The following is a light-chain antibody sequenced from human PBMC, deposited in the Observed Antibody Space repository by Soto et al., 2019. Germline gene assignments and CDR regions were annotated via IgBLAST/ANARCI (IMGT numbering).Light chain of an antibody. Sequence: QSVLTQPPSASGTPGQRITISCSGISSNIGSNTVNWYQQLPGTAPKLLIYSNNQRPSGVPDRFSGSKSGTSASLAISGLQSEDEADYYCAAWDDSLNAVVFGGGTQLTVL. V-gene: IGLV1-44*01. CDR2: SNN. CDR1: SSNIGSNT. J-gene: IGLJ2*01. CDR3: AAWDDSLNAVV.